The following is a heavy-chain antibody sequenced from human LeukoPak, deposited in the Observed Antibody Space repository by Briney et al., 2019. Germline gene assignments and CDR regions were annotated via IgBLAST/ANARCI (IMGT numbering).Heavy chain of an antibody. CDR1: GFTFSSYS. J-gene: IGHJ6*02. CDR3: ARDGYYYDSSGYYSINGMDV. V-gene: IGHV3-21*01. D-gene: IGHD3-22*01. CDR2: ISSSSSYI. Sequence: GGSLRLSCAASGFTFSSYSMNWVRQAPGKGLEWVSSISSSSSYIYYADSVKGRFTISRDNAKKSLYLQMNSLRAEDTAVYYCARDGYYYDSSGYYSINGMDVWGQGTTVTVSS.